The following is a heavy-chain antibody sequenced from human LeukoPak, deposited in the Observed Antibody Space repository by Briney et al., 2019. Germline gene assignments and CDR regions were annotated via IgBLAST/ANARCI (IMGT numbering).Heavy chain of an antibody. CDR2: ISGSGGST. V-gene: IGHV3-23*01. J-gene: IGHJ4*02. D-gene: IGHD6-19*01. CDR3: AKDVDDSAWSFDY. CDR1: GFTFSSYA. Sequence: GGSLRLSCAASGFTFSSYAMSWVRQAPGKGLEWVSAISGSGGSTYYADSVKGRFTISRDNSKNTLFFQMNNLRTEDTAVYYCAKDVDDSAWSFDYWGQGTLVTVSS.